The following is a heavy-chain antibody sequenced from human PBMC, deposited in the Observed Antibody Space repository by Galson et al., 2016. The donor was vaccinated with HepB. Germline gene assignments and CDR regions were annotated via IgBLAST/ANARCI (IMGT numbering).Heavy chain of an antibody. V-gene: IGHV4-39*01. CDR3: ARRPLFYGDYDDDVDI. D-gene: IGHD4-17*01. CDR2: LSYTGST. CDR1: GGSIRNTRYY. J-gene: IGHJ3*02. Sequence: SETLSLTCAVSGGSIRNTRYYWGWIRQPPGKGLEWIGSLSYTGSTDYSPSLKSRVTISVDTSTNQFSLKLSSATAADTALYYCARRPLFYGDYDDDVDIWGQGTMVTVSS.